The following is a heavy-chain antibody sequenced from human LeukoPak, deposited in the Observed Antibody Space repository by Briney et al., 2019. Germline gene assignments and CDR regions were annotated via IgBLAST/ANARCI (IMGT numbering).Heavy chain of an antibody. D-gene: IGHD4-17*01. Sequence: GGSLRLSCAASGFTFSDYYMSWVRQAPGKGLEWVSYISSSGSTIYYADSVKGRFTISRDNAKNSLYLQMNSLRAEDTAVYYCARNYGDYDPGTFDIWGQGTMVTVSS. CDR2: ISSSGSTI. CDR3: ARNYGDYDPGTFDI. J-gene: IGHJ3*02. V-gene: IGHV3-11*04. CDR1: GFTFSDYY.